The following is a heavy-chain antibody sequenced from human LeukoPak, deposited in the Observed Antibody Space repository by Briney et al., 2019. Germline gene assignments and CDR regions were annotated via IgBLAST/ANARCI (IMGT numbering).Heavy chain of an antibody. CDR1: GGSISSYY. D-gene: IGHD3-10*01. Sequence: SETLSLTCTVSGGSISSYYWSWIRQPAGKGLEWIGRIYTSGSTNYNPSLKSRVTMSVDTSKNQFSLKLSSVTVADTAVYYCARDYYGSGSNRFDPWGQGTLVTVSS. V-gene: IGHV4-4*07. CDR3: ARDYYGSGSNRFDP. J-gene: IGHJ5*02. CDR2: IYTSGST.